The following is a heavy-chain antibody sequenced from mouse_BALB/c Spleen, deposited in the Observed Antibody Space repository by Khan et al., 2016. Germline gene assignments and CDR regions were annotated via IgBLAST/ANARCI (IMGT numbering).Heavy chain of an antibody. J-gene: IGHJ4*01. Sequence: VQLQQSGPELMKPGASVKISCKASGYSFTSYYMHWVKQSHGKSLEWIGYIDPFNGGTSYNPKFKGKATLTVDKSSSTAYMHFSSLTSEDSAVSYCASSTQSFYAMDYWGQGTSVTVSS. CDR2: IDPFNGGT. CDR3: ASSTQSFYAMDY. CDR1: GYSFTSYY. V-gene: IGHV1S135*01.